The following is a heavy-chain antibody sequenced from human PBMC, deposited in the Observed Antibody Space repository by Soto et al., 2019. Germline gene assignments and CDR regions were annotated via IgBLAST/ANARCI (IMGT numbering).Heavy chain of an antibody. CDR2: IRSKAYGGTT. CDR1: GFTFGDYA. J-gene: IGHJ2*01. CDR3: TRGLPRKPKNWYFDL. Sequence: GGSLRLSCTASGFTFGDYAMSWFRQAPGKGLEWVGFIRSKAYGGTTEYAASVKGRFTISRDDSKSIAYLQMNSLKTEDTAVYYCTRGLPRKPKNWYFDLWGRGTLVTVSS. D-gene: IGHD3-16*01. V-gene: IGHV3-49*03.